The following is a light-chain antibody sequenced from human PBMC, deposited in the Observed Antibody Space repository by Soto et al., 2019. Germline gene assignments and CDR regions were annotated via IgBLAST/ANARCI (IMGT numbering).Light chain of an antibody. CDR2: DAS. CDR1: QDIKNY. V-gene: IGKV1-33*01. CDR3: QQFDSVPCT. Sequence: IQMTQAPSSLSAAVGDRVTITCQASQDIKNYLIWYQQKPGKAPKLLIYDASSLGTGVSSRFSGSGSGTYFTLTISSLQPEDIATYYCQQFDSVPCTLGQGTRLEIK. J-gene: IGKJ2*02.